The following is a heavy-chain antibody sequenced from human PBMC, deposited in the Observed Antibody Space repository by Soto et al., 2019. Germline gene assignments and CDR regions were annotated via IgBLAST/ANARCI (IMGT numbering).Heavy chain of an antibody. CDR1: GYTFTGYY. J-gene: IGHJ6*03. CDR3: ARGGGVSSSWYYYYYYMDV. Sequence: ASVKVSCKASGYTFTGYYMHWVRQAPGQGLEWMGWINPNSGGTNYAQKFQGWVTMTRDTSISTAYMELSRLRSDDTAVYYCARGGGVSSSWYYYYYYMDVWGKGTTVTVSS. V-gene: IGHV1-2*04. D-gene: IGHD6-13*01. CDR2: INPNSGGT.